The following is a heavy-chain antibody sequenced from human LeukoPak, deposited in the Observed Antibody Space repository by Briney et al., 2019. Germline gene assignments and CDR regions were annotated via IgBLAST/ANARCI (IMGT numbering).Heavy chain of an antibody. Sequence: GGSLRLSCAASGFTFSSYSMNWVRQAPGEGLEWVSGISGSGDSTYYADSVKGRFTISRDNSKHTLYLQMNSLRAEDTAVYYCARRSGIAVAGAFDYWGQGTLVTVSS. D-gene: IGHD6-19*01. J-gene: IGHJ4*02. V-gene: IGHV3-23*01. CDR2: ISGSGDST. CDR1: GFTFSSYS. CDR3: ARRSGIAVAGAFDY.